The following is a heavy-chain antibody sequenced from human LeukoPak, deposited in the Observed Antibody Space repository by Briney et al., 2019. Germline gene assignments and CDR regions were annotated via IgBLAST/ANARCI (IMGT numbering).Heavy chain of an antibody. Sequence: SETLSLTCTVSGGPISGSRTWGWVRQPPGKGLEWIGNVHYDGRTASNPSLKSRVTMSLDTSTNQFSLKMNSVTATDTALYYCARVVTAAGLDLWGQGTLVTVSS. CDR1: GGPISGSRT. CDR2: VHYDGRT. V-gene: IGHV4-39*07. J-gene: IGHJ5*02. CDR3: ARVVTAAGLDL. D-gene: IGHD6-25*01.